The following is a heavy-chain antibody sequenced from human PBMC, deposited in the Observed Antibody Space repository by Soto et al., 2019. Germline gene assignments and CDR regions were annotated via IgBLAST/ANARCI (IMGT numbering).Heavy chain of an antibody. J-gene: IGHJ6*02. CDR1: GFTFSSYA. CDR3: ARDRYGMDV. CDR2: ISYDGSNK. V-gene: IGHV3-30-3*01. Sequence: TGGSLRLSCAASGFTFSSYAMHWVRQAPGKGLEWVAVISYDGSNKYYADSVKGRFTISRDNSKNTLYLQMNSLRAEDTAVYYCARDRYGMDVWGQGTTVTVSS.